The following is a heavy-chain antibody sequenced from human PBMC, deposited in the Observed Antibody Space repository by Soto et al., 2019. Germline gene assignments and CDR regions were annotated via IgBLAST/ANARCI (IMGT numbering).Heavy chain of an antibody. Sequence: EVQLVESGGGLVQPGGSLRLSCATSGFTFSDYWIHWDRQAPGKGLVWVSRINGDGSRSDYADSVKGRFTISRDNAENTVYLQMNSLSAEDTAVYFCARGIRGKYGMDVWGHGTTVTVSS. D-gene: IGHD3-10*01. V-gene: IGHV3-74*01. CDR3: ARGIRGKYGMDV. CDR1: GFTFSDYW. CDR2: INGDGSRS. J-gene: IGHJ6*02.